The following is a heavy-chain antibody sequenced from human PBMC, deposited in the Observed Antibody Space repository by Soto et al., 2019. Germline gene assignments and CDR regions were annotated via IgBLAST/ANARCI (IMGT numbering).Heavy chain of an antibody. Sequence: LRLSCLASGFTFRGYTMNRVRQAPGKRVEWVSAIRGFSPYTFYADSVKGRFTISRDNAKNSLYLQMNSLRAEDTAVYYCARDRGYDAHDYYYNAMDVWGQGTTVTVSS. CDR3: ARDRGYDAHDYYYNAMDV. J-gene: IGHJ6*02. V-gene: IGHV3-21*01. CDR1: GFTFRGYT. D-gene: IGHD2-15*01. CDR2: IRGFSPYT.